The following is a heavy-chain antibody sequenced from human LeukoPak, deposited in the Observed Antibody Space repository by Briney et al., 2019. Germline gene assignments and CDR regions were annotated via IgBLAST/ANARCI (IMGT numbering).Heavy chain of an antibody. V-gene: IGHV3-13*01. J-gene: IGHJ6*03. D-gene: IGHD3-10*01. CDR3: ARAKYGSGSYGYYYYYMDV. CDR2: IGTAGDT. CDR1: GFTFSSYD. Sequence: PGGSLRLSCAASGFTFSSYDMHWVRQATGKGLEWVSAIGTAGDTYYPGSVKGRFTISRENAKNSLYLQMNSLRAGDTAVYYCARAKYGSGSYGYYYYYMDVWGKGTTVTISS.